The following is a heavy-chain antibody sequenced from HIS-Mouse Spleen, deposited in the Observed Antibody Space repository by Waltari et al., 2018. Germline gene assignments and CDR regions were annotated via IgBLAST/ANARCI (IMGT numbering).Heavy chain of an antibody. CDR2: IYYSGST. V-gene: IGHV4-39*07. D-gene: IGHD6-13*01. Sequence: QLQLQESAPGLGKPSETLSLPCPVPGCPIRCSSYYWGWVRQPPGKGLEWIGSIYYSGSTYYNPSLKSRVTISVDTSKNQFSLKLSSVTAADTAVYYCAREIPYSSSWYDWYFDLWGRGTLVTVSS. J-gene: IGHJ2*01. CDR1: GCPIRCSSYY. CDR3: AREIPYSSSWYDWYFDL.